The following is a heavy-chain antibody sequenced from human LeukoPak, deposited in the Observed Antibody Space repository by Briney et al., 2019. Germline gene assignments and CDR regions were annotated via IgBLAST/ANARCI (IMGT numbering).Heavy chain of an antibody. CDR2: IIPIFGTA. J-gene: IGHJ4*02. V-gene: IGHV1-69*01. CDR3: ARGASGRSYYFDY. CDR1: GGTFSSYA. D-gene: IGHD6-19*01. Sequence: SVKVSCKASGGTFSSYAISWVRQAPGQGLEWMGGIIPIFGTANYAQKFQGRVTITADESTSTAYMELSSLRSEDTAVYYCARGASGRSYYFDYWGQGTLVTVSS.